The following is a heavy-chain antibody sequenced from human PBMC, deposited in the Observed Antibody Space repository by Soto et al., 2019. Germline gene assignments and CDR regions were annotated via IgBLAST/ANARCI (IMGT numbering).Heavy chain of an antibody. D-gene: IGHD2-15*01. CDR3: VRWPEY. J-gene: IGHJ4*01. Sequence: GGSVGLACAAYGCTRSRDWMRWVRQAPGKGLVWVSRVNSDGSTINYADSVKGRFTISRDNAKNTLYLQMNSLRVDDTAKYYCVRWPEYWGQGTLVPVSS. CDR2: VNSDGSTI. V-gene: IGHV3-74*01. CDR1: GCTRSRDW.